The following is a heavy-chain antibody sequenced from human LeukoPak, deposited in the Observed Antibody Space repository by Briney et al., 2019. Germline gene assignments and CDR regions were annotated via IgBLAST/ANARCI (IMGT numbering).Heavy chain of an antibody. CDR3: ARAPYTSGWYFAFDY. J-gene: IGHJ4*02. D-gene: IGHD6-19*01. CDR2: ISYEGSKQ. CDR1: GFTFSTYT. V-gene: IGHV3-30-3*01. Sequence: GKSLRLSCAASGFTFSTYTMHWVRQAPGKGLEWVALISYEGSKQNYADSVKGRFTISRDNSQNTLYLEMSGLRTEDTAVYYCARAPYTSGWYFAFDYWGPGTLVTVSS.